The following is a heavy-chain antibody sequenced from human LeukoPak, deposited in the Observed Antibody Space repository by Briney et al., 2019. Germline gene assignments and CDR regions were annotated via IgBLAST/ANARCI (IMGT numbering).Heavy chain of an antibody. CDR3: AREPRRRLRYFDWSSPKADY. J-gene: IGHJ4*02. D-gene: IGHD3-9*01. CDR2: MNPNSGNT. CDR1: GYTFTSYD. V-gene: IGHV1-8*01. Sequence: ASVKVSCKASGYTFTSYDINWVRQATGQGLEWMGWMNPNSGNTGYAQKFQGRVTMTRNTSISTAYMELSSLRSEDTAVYYCAREPRRRLRYFDWSSPKADYWGQGTLVTVSS.